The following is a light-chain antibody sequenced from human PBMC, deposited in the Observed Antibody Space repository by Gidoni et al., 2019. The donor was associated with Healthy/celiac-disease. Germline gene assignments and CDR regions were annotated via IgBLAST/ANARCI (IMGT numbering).Light chain of an antibody. CDR1: QSVRSSY. Sequence: IVMTQSPGTLSFSPGERATLSCRASQSVRSSYLAWFQQKPGQAPRLLISGASSSATGIPDRFSVSGSVTDFTLTLSRLEPEDFAVYYCQQCGSSPHSFGQGTKLEIK. CDR2: GAS. CDR3: QQCGSSPHS. J-gene: IGKJ2*01. V-gene: IGKV3-20*01.